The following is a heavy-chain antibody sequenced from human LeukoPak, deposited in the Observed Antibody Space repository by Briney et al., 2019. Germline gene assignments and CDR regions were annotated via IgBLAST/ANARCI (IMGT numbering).Heavy chain of an antibody. CDR1: GGSISSYY. CDR3: ARGVSYYYDSSGYEIDY. J-gene: IGHJ4*02. Sequence: SETLSLTCTVSGGSISSYYWSWIRQPPGKGLEWIGYVHDSGSTKYNPSLKSRVTISVDTSKNQFSLKLSSVTAADTAVYYCARGVSYYYDSSGYEIDYWGQGTLVTVSS. V-gene: IGHV4-59*01. CDR2: VHDSGST. D-gene: IGHD3-22*01.